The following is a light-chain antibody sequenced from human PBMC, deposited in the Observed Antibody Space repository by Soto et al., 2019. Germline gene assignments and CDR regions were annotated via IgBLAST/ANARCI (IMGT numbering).Light chain of an antibody. CDR3: QQYNYFQYT. CDR1: QSLGSD. J-gene: IGKJ2*01. CDR2: KAT. V-gene: IGKV1-5*03. Sequence: DIQMTQSPPTLSASVGDGVSITCRASQSLGSDLAWYQQKPGKAPKLLFYKATNLQRGVPSRFSGSGSGPDFSLSISSLKPEDSATYYCQQYNYFQYTFGPGTQVEI.